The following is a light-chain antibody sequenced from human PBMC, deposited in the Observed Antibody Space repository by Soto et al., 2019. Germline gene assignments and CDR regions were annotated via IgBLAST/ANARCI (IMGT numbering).Light chain of an antibody. J-gene: IGLJ1*01. CDR3: SSFTTTYFYV. CDR2: QGY. CDR1: SSDVGKYNL. Sequence: QSALTQPASVSGSPGQSISISCTGTSSDVGKYNLVSWYQQHPGKAPKVMILQGYKRPSGVSNRFSASKSAYTASLTISALQAEDEADYYCSSFTTTYFYVFGPGTKVTVL. V-gene: IGLV2-14*02.